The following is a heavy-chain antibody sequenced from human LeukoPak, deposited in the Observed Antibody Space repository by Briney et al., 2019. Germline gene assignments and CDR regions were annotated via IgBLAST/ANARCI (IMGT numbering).Heavy chain of an antibody. Sequence: ASVKVSCKASGYTFTSYGISWVRQAPGQGLEWMGWIGAYNGNTNYAQKLQGRVTMTTDTSTSTAYMELRSLRSDDTAVYYCARVDIVVVPAADLYFDYWGQGTLVTVSS. J-gene: IGHJ4*02. CDR3: ARVDIVVVPAADLYFDY. CDR2: IGAYNGNT. D-gene: IGHD2-2*01. V-gene: IGHV1-18*01. CDR1: GYTFTSYG.